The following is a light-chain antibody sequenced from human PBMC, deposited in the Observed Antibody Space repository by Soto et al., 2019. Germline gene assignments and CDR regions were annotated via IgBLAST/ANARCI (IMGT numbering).Light chain of an antibody. V-gene: IGKV1-27*01. CDR1: QGISNY. J-gene: IGKJ3*01. Sequence: DIQMTQSPSSLSASVGDRVTITCRARQGISNYLAWYQQKPGKVPELLIYAASTLHSGVPSRFSGIGSVADFTLTISNLQPEDGATYYCQNYNSAPFNFGPGTKVDFK. CDR3: QNYNSAPFN. CDR2: AAS.